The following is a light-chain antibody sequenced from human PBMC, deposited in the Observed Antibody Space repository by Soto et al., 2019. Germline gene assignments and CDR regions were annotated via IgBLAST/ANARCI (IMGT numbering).Light chain of an antibody. CDR1: QSVSSIY. CDR2: DVS. CDR3: QQYGRSPT. Sequence: EIVLTQSPGTLSLSPGERATLSCRSSQSVSSIYLAWYQQKPDQAPRLVIYDVSGRATGIPDRFSGSGSGTDFTLTLSRLEPEDFAVYYCQQYGRSPTFGQGTKVEIK. V-gene: IGKV3-20*01. J-gene: IGKJ1*01.